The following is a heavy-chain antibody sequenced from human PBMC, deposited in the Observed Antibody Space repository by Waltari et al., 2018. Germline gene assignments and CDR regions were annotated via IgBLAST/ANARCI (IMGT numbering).Heavy chain of an antibody. CDR3: ARKRGGIDY. Sequence: QVQLVESGGGVVQPGGSLRLSCAASGFTFSSYGMHWVRQAPGKGLEWVAFRRYDGSNKYYADSVKGRFIISRDNSKNTLYLQMNSLRAEDTAVYYCARKRGGIDYWGQGTLVTVSS. J-gene: IGHJ4*02. D-gene: IGHD3-16*01. CDR1: GFTFSSYG. V-gene: IGHV3-30*02. CDR2: RRYDGSNK.